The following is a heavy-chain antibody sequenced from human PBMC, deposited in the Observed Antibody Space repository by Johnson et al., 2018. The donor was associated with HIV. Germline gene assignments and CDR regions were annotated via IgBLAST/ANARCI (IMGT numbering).Heavy chain of an antibody. V-gene: IGHV3-7*04. J-gene: IGHJ3*02. CDR3: TTEKHAPRAFDI. D-gene: IGHD2-2*01. Sequence: VQLVESGGGLVQPGGSLRLSCAGAGFTFSNYWMSWVRQAPGKGLQWVANMKQDGSEEHYLDSVKGRFTISRDNAKNSLSLQMNSLRAEDTAMYYCTTEKHAPRAFDIWGQGTMVTVSS. CDR1: GFTFSNYW. CDR2: MKQDGSEE.